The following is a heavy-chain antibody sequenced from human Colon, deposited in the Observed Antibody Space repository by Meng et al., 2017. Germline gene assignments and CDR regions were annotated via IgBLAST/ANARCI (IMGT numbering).Heavy chain of an antibody. V-gene: IGHV5-51*01. CDR1: GYSFTTYW. D-gene: IGHD4/OR15-4a*01. Sequence: GESLMLSRKGSGYSFTTYWIGWVRQLPGKGLEWMVIIYPGDSDTRYSPSFQGQVTISADKSISTAYVQWSSLKASDTAVYYCASSPKKEGKTYGGGYFDSWGQGTLVTVSS. CDR2: IYPGDSDT. CDR3: ASSPKKEGKTYGGGYFDS. J-gene: IGHJ4*02.